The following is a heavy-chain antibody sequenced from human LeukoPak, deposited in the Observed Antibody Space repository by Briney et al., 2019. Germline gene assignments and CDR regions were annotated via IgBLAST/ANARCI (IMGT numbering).Heavy chain of an antibody. V-gene: IGHV3-66*01. CDR3: ARDRGYCSSTSCYADYFDY. Sequence: QSGGSLRLSCAASGFTVSSNYMSWVRQAPGKGLEWVSVIYSGGSTYYADSVKGRFTISRDNSKNTLYLQMNSLRAEDTAVYYCARDRGYCSSTSCYADYFDYWGQGTLVTVSS. CDR2: IYSGGST. J-gene: IGHJ4*02. D-gene: IGHD2-2*01. CDR1: GFTVSSNY.